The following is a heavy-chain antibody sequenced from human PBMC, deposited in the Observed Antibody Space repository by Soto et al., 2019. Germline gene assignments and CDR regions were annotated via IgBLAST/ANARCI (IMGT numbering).Heavy chain of an antibody. D-gene: IGHD1-1*01. J-gene: IGHJ6*02. CDR3: ARGRNWNYYNYYGMDV. Sequence: SETLSLTCAVYGGSFSGYYWSWIRQPPGKGLEWIGEINHSGSTNYNPSLKSRVTISVDTSKNQFSLKLSSVTAADTAVYYCARGRNWNYYNYYGMDVWGQGTTVTVS. CDR2: INHSGST. CDR1: GGSFSGYY. V-gene: IGHV4-34*01.